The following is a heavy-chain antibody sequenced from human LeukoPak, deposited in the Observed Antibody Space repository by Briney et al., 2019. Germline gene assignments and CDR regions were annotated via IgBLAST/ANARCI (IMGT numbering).Heavy chain of an antibody. J-gene: IGHJ4*02. Sequence: GGSLRLSCAASGFTFSSYAMSWVRQAPGKGLEWVSAISGSGGSTYYADSVKGRFTISRDNSKNTLYLQMNSLRAEDTAVYYCASVRSFVVVPATMNIWGQGTLVTVSS. CDR3: ASVRSFVVVPATMNI. D-gene: IGHD2-2*01. CDR2: ISGSGGST. CDR1: GFTFSSYA. V-gene: IGHV3-23*01.